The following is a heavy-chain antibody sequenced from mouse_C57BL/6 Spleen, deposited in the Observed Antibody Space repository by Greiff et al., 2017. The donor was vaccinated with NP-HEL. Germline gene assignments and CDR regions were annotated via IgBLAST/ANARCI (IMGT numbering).Heavy chain of an antibody. J-gene: IGHJ4*01. V-gene: IGHV1-80*01. CDR1: GYAFSSYW. CDR3: ARYPITTVVEGAMDY. D-gene: IGHD1-1*01. Sequence: VQLQQSGAELVKPGASVKISCKASGYAFSSYWMNWVKQRPGKGLEWIGQIYPGDGDTNYNGKFKGKATLTADKSSSTAYMQLSSLTSEDSAVYFCARYPITTVVEGAMDYWGQGTSVTVSS. CDR2: IYPGDGDT.